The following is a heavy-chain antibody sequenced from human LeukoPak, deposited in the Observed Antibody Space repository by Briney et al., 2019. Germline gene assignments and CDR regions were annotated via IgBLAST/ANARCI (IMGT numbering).Heavy chain of an antibody. CDR3: GRAFRSPNSYFVY. Sequence: PSETLSLTCTVSGGSISSSSYYWGWIRQPPGKGQEWIGSIYYSGSTYYNPSLKSRVTISVDTSKNQFSLKLSSVTAADTAVYYWGRAFRSPNSYFVYWGRGPWATVPS. CDR2: IYYSGST. D-gene: IGHD4-23*01. J-gene: IGHJ4*02. V-gene: IGHV4-39*07. CDR1: GGSISSSSYY.